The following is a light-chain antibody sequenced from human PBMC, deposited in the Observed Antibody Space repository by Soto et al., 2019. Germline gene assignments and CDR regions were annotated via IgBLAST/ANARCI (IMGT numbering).Light chain of an antibody. CDR3: QSYDKRLTADV. CDR1: SSDVGGYNY. CDR2: EVS. Sequence: QSALTQPASVSGSPGQSITISCTGTSSDVGGYNYVSWYQQHPGKAPKLMIYEVSNRPSGVSNRFSASKSGTSASLAITGLQAEDEGHYYCQSYDKRLTADVFGTGTKLTVL. V-gene: IGLV2-14*01. J-gene: IGLJ1*01.